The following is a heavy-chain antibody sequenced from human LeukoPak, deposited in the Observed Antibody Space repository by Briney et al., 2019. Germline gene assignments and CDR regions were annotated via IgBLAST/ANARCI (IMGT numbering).Heavy chain of an antibody. CDR1: GFTFSNYD. J-gene: IGHJ5*02. CDR3: AVVTSSSIS. D-gene: IGHD2-21*02. Sequence: GGSLRLSCAASGFTFSNYDTHWVRQATGKGLEWVSAIGSAGDIYYLGSVKGRFTISRENAKNSLYLQMNSLRPGDTALYYCAVVTSSSISWGQGTQVTVSS. CDR2: IGSAGDI. V-gene: IGHV3-13*01.